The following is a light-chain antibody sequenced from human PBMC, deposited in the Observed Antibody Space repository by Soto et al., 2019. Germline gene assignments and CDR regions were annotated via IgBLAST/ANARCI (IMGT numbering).Light chain of an antibody. CDR3: QSSDSSLSGPGV. CDR2: GNS. V-gene: IGLV1-40*01. J-gene: IGLJ3*02. CDR1: SSNIGAGYD. Sequence: QSVLTQPPSVSGAPGQRVTISCTGSSSNIGAGYDVHWYQQLPGTAPKLLIYGNSNRPSGVPDRFSGSKSGTSASLAITGLQAEAEADYYCQSSDSSLSGPGVFGGGTKVTVL.